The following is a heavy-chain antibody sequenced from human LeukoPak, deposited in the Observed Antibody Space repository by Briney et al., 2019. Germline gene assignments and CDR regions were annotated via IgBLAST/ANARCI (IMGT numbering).Heavy chain of an antibody. CDR2: INPNSGGT. CDR1: GYTFTGYY. CDR3: AREWGQRGYYFTPGAEYFQH. J-gene: IGHJ1*01. D-gene: IGHD1-26*01. Sequence: ASVKVSCKASGYTFTGYYMHWVRQAPGQGLEWMGWINPNSGGTSYAQKFQGRVTMTRDTSISTAYMELSRLRSDDTAVYYCAREWGQRGYYFTPGAEYFQHWGQGTLVTVSS. V-gene: IGHV1-2*02.